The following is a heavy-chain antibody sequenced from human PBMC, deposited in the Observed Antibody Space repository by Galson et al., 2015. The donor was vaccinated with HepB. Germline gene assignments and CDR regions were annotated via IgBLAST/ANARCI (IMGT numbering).Heavy chain of an antibody. J-gene: IGHJ4*02. CDR1: GFTVSSNY. D-gene: IGHD4-17*01. CDR3: ARVATVTDYFDY. CDR2: IYSGGST. V-gene: IGHV3-66*01. Sequence: SLRLSCAASGFTVSSNYMSWVRQAPGKGLEWVSVIYSGGSTYYADSVKGRFTISRDNSKNTLYLQMNSLRAEDTAVYYCARVATVTDYFDYWGQGTLVTVSS.